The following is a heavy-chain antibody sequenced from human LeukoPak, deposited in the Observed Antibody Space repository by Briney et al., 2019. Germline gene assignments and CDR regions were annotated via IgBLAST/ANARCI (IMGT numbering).Heavy chain of an antibody. CDR3: AREHSSSWRPFDY. D-gene: IGHD6-13*01. CDR2: IYHSGST. CDR1: GGSFSGYY. V-gene: IGHV4-34*01. J-gene: IGHJ4*02. Sequence: RASETLSLTCAVYGGSFSGYYWSWIRQPPGKGLEWIGSIYHSGSTYYNPSLKSRVTISVDTSKNRFSLKLSSVTAADTAVYYCAREHSSSWRPFDYWGQGTLVTVSS.